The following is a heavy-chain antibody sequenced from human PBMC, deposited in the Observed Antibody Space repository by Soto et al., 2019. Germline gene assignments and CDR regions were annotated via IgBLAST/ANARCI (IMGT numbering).Heavy chain of an antibody. J-gene: IGHJ3*01. CDR3: VTRRAFGEVAAFCD. CDR1: GIRLSESY. CDR2: IGDSYR. D-gene: IGHD3-16*01. Sequence: QVQLVESGGGLVKPGGTLRLSCAGSGIRLSESYINWIRLTPEKGLAWISYIGDSYRHYAASVRGRFTISRDNVQNSVSLEMTISRVADTAIYHCVTRRAFGEVAAFCDWGPGTRATVSS. V-gene: IGHV3-11*05.